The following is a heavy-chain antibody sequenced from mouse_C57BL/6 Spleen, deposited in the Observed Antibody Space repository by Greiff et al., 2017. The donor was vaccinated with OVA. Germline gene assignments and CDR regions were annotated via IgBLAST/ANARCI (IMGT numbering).Heavy chain of an antibody. D-gene: IGHD2-5*01. J-gene: IGHJ4*01. CDR2: INPNNGGT. Sequence: VQLQQSGPELVKPGASVKIPCKASGYTFTDYNMDWVKQSHGKSLEWIGDINPNNGGTIYNQKFKGKATLTVDKSSSTAYMELRSLTSEQTAVYYCARSDYSKFYAMDYWGQGTSGTVSA. CDR1: GYTFTDYN. V-gene: IGHV1-18*01. CDR3: ARSDYSKFYAMDY.